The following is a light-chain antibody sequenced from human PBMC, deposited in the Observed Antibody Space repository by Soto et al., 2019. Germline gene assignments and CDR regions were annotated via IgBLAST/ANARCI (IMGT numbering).Light chain of an antibody. J-gene: IGLJ1*01. CDR2: DDD. Sequence: SVLAPPPSVSAAPRPKVNISLSGSSHNIRNNYEAWYHQHPGTDAKHLIYDDDKRPSWIADRLSGSNTGTSATLVITGLQTGEEADYYCGTWDSSRSAYVFGTGTKVTVL. V-gene: IGLV1-51*01. CDR3: GTWDSSRSAYV. CDR1: SHNIRNNY.